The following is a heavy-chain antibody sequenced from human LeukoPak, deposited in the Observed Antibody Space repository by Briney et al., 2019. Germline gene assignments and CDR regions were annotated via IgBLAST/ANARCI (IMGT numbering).Heavy chain of an antibody. D-gene: IGHD3-9*01. CDR3: ARVDLLGYYYMDV. J-gene: IGHJ6*03. CDR1: GFTFSSYW. Sequence: PGGSLRLSCAASGFTFSSYWMSWVRQAPGKGLEWVANIKQDGSEKYYVDSVKGRFTISRDNAKNSLYLQMNSLRAEDTAVYYRARVDLLGYYYMDVWGKGATVTVSS. V-gene: IGHV3-7*01. CDR2: IKQDGSEK.